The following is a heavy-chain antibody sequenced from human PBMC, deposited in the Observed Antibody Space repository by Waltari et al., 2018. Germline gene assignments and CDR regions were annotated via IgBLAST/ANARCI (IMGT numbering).Heavy chain of an antibody. CDR3: AYLVPTGSDHYLDY. CDR1: GFTFNSYW. CDR2: IRPDGSHQ. D-gene: IGHD2-8*01. V-gene: IGHV3-7*01. J-gene: IGHJ4*02. Sequence: EVQLVESGGGLVQPGGSLRLSCAVSGFTFNSYWMSWVRQAPGNGLEWVANIRPDGSHQYYLDSVKGRFSISRDNAKNSLYLLMNSLRAEDTAIYYCAYLVPTGSDHYLDYWGQGTLVTVSS.